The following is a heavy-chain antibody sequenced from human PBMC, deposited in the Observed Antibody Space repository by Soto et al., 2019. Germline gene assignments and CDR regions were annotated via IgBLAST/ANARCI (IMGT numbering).Heavy chain of an antibody. Sequence: GGSLRLSCAGSGFTFSSFWMHWVRQAPGKGLEWVSRASPDGTSTSYADSVKGRFTISRDNAKNTLFMQMNSLRAEDTAVYYCTRHGPGDYFLFDPWGQGTLVTVSS. J-gene: IGHJ5*02. CDR3: TRHGPGDYFLFDP. D-gene: IGHD4-17*01. V-gene: IGHV3-74*01. CDR1: GFTFSSFW. CDR2: ASPDGTST.